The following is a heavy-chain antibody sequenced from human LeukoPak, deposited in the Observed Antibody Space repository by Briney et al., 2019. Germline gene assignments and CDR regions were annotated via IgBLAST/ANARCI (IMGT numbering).Heavy chain of an antibody. J-gene: IGHJ4*02. V-gene: IGHV3-9*03. Sequence: GGSLRLSCAASGFTFDDYAMHWVRQAPGKGLEWVSGISWNSGSIGYADSVKGRFTISRDNAKNSLYLQMNSLRAEDMALYYCAKVSAAGNYFDYWGQGTLVTVSS. CDR3: AKVSAAGNYFDY. CDR2: ISWNSGSI. D-gene: IGHD6-13*01. CDR1: GFTFDDYA.